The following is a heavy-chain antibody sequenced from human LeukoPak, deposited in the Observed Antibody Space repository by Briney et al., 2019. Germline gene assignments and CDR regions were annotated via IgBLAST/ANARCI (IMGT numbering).Heavy chain of an antibody. V-gene: IGHV6-1*01. CDR1: GDSVSSNSAA. D-gene: IGHD1-26*01. Sequence: SQTLSLTCAISGDSVSSNSAAWNWIRQSPSRGLEWLGRTYYRSKWYNDYAVSVKSRITINPDTSKNQFSLQLNSVTPEDMAVYYCARDPHNQVRVGATYFDYWGQGTLVTVSS. CDR2: TYYRSKWYN. CDR3: ARDPHNQVRVGATYFDY. J-gene: IGHJ4*02.